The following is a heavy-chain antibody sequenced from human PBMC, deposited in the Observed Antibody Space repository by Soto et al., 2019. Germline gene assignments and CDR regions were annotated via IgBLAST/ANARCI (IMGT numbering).Heavy chain of an antibody. J-gene: IGHJ4*02. CDR1: GYTFTSYY. D-gene: IGHD6-19*01. Sequence: QVQLVQSGAEVKKPGASMNVPCKASGYTFTSYYIHWVRQAPGPGLEWMGVINPSDGSTRYAQKFQGRVTMTRDTSTSTVYMDLSSLRSEDTAIYYCARSIAVVARVAFDYWGQGTLVTVSS. CDR2: INPSDGST. V-gene: IGHV1-46*01. CDR3: ARSIAVVARVAFDY.